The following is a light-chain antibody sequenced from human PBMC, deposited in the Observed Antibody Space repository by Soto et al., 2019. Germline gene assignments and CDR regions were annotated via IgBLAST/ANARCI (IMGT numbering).Light chain of an antibody. CDR1: SNDVGSHNF. CDR2: EVT. CDR3: CSYAGTTTWV. J-gene: IGLJ3*02. Sequence: QSALTQPASVSGSPGQSITISCTGTSNDVGSHNFVSWYQQRPGKAPKLMIFEVTKRPSGVSSRFSASKSGNTASLTISGVQAEDEADYYCCSYAGTTTWVFGGGTKVTVL. V-gene: IGLV2-23*02.